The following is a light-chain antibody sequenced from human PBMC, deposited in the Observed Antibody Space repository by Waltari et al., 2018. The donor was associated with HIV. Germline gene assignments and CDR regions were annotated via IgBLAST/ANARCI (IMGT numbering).Light chain of an antibody. CDR1: QDIRYD. Sequence: DIQMTQSPSSLSASVGDRITITCRARQDIRYDLGWYQQKPGIPPRRLIYSTSTLQSGLSSRFSGSGSGTEFTLKISSLQPEDSATYYCLQHHDYPRPFGQGTKLEI. CDR3: LQHHDYPRP. V-gene: IGKV1-17*01. J-gene: IGKJ2*01. CDR2: STS.